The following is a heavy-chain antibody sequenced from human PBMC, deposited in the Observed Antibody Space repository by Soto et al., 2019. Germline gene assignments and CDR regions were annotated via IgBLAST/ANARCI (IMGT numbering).Heavy chain of an antibody. CDR3: ARGIAVAGGDY. D-gene: IGHD6-19*01. V-gene: IGHV4-34*01. CDR1: GGSFSGYY. J-gene: IGHJ4*02. Sequence: SETLSLTCAVYGGSFSGYYWNWIRQPPGKGLEWIGEINHSRSTNYNPSLKSRVTISVDTSKNQFSLKLSSVTAADTAVYYCARGIAVAGGDYWGQGTLVTFSS. CDR2: INHSRST.